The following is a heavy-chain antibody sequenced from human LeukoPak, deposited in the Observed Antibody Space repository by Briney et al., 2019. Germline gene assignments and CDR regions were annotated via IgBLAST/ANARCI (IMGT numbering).Heavy chain of an antibody. CDR2: ISSSGSTI. J-gene: IGHJ4*02. CDR3: ARDLGGRYFDWIHKPTFDY. Sequence: GGSLRLSCAASGFTFSSYEMNWVRQAPGKGLEWVSYISSSGSTIYYADSVKGRFTISRDNAKNSLYLQMNSLRAEDTAVYYCARDLGGRYFDWIHKPTFDYWGQGTLVTVSS. V-gene: IGHV3-48*03. D-gene: IGHD3-9*01. CDR1: GFTFSSYE.